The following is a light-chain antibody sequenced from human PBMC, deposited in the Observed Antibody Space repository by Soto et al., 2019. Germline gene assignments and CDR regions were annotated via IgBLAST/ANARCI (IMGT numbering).Light chain of an antibody. CDR3: QQYDNVPPLT. CDR2: DAS. J-gene: IGKJ4*01. CDR1: QDITNY. V-gene: IGKV1-33*01. Sequence: DIQMTQSPSSLSASVGDRVTITCHASQDITNYLNWYQQKPGRAPKLLISDASNLATGVPSRFSGGGSGTDFTFTISSLQPEDIATYYCQQYDNVPPLTFGGGTKVEIK.